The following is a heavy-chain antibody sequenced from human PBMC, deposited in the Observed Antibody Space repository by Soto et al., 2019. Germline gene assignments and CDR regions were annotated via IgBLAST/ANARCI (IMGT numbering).Heavy chain of an antibody. CDR3: AKVVRPSTTTTQPVEY. J-gene: IGHJ4*02. D-gene: IGHD4-17*01. CDR2: ISRSGDYT. Sequence: EVQLLESGGDLVQPGGSLRLSCAASGFSFSSYAMTWVRQAPGKGLQWVSGISRSGDYTYYAESVEGRFTISRDDSKKTLYLEVKSLRAEDTAVYYCAKVVRPSTTTTQPVEYWGQGTLVTVSS. CDR1: GFSFSSYA. V-gene: IGHV3-23*01.